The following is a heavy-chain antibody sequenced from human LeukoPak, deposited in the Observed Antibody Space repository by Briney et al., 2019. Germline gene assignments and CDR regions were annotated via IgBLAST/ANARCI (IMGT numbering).Heavy chain of an antibody. J-gene: IGHJ4*02. D-gene: IGHD1-26*01. CDR3: ARGSLIGSCYEFDY. CDR1: GYTFPSYD. Sequence: ASVRVSCKASGYTFPSYDINWARQATGQGLEWMGWMNPNSGNTGYAQKFQGRVTMTRNTSISTACMELSSLRSEDTAVYYCARGSLIGSCYEFDYWGQGTLVTVSS. V-gene: IGHV1-8*01. CDR2: MNPNSGNT.